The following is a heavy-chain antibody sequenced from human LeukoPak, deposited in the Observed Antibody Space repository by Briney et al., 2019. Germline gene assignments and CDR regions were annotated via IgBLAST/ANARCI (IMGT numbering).Heavy chain of an antibody. CDR1: GGSISSGSYY. V-gene: IGHV4-61*09. CDR2: IYYSGST. J-gene: IGHJ3*02. CDR3: ARGGDSSGYYYWEDLGAFDI. D-gene: IGHD3-22*01. Sequence: SQTLSLTCTVSGGSISSGSYYWSWIRQPAGKGLEWIGYIYYSGSTNYNPSLKSRVTISVDTSKNQFSLKLSSVTAADTAVYYCARGGDSSGYYYWEDLGAFDIWGQGTMVTVSS.